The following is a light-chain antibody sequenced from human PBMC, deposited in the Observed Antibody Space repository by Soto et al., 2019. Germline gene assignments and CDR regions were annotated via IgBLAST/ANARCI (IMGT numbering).Light chain of an antibody. Sequence: IVMTQSPDFLAVSLGERATIHCNSSQSVLHSSNNKNYLAWYQQKPGQSPKLLIYWASTRESGVPDRFSGSGSGTDFTLTISSLHAEDVAVYYCQQYYFTRAFGQGTKVEVK. CDR2: WAS. J-gene: IGKJ1*01. CDR1: QSVLHSSNNKNY. V-gene: IGKV4-1*01. CDR3: QQYYFTRA.